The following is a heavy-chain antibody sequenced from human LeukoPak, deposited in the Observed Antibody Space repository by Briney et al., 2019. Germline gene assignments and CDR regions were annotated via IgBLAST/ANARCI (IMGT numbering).Heavy chain of an antibody. CDR1: GYTFTPYY. CDR2: ISPSNVAT. CDR3: ARSQWYYDILSGYQYWNLDY. Sequence: ASVKVSCKASGYTFTPYYVHWVRQAPGQGLEWMGMISPSNVATNYAQRFQGRVTMTRDMSTTTVYMDLRTLRSEDTAVYYCARSQWYYDILSGYQYWNLDYWGQGTLVTVSS. V-gene: IGHV1-46*01. J-gene: IGHJ4*02. D-gene: IGHD3-9*01.